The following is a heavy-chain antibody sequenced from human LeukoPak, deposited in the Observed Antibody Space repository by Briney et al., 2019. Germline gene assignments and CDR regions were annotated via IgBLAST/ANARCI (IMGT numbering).Heavy chain of an antibody. CDR1: GYSFTSYW. D-gene: IGHD5-12*01. Sequence: GESLKISCKGSGYSFTSYWIGWVRQMPGKGLEWMGIIYPGDSDTRYSPSFQGQVTISADKSISTAYLQWSSLKASDTAMYYCARHRLDIVATINSYYFDYWGQGTLVTVSS. V-gene: IGHV5-51*01. J-gene: IGHJ4*02. CDR2: IYPGDSDT. CDR3: ARHRLDIVATINSYYFDY.